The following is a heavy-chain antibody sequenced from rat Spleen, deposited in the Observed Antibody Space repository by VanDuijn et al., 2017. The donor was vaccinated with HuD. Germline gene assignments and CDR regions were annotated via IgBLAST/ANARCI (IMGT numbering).Heavy chain of an antibody. CDR3: ARRWVFDY. D-gene: IGHD1-7*01. CDR1: GFTFSDSG. Sequence: EVQLVESDGGLGQPGKSLKLSCAASGFTFSDSGMAWVRQAPTKGREWVATISYGDSCGHCSTYYRYSVKGRFTIPRANAKSTLNLQMDSLRSEDTATYYCARRWVFDYWGQGVMVTVSS. CDR2: ISYGDSCGHCST. J-gene: IGHJ2*01. V-gene: IGHV5-29*01.